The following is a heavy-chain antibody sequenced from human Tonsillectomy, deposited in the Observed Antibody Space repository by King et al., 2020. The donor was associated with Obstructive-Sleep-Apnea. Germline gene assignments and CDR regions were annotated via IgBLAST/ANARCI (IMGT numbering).Heavy chain of an antibody. CDR3: AKAVVDTAMVALDY. CDR2: ISWDGGIT. D-gene: IGHD5-18*01. Sequence: VQLVESGGVVVQPGGSLRLSCAASVFTFDDYTMHWVRQAPGKGLEWVSLISWDGGITYYADSVKGRFTISRDNSKNSLYLQMNSLRTEDTALYYCAKAVVDTAMVALDYWGQGTLVTVSS. V-gene: IGHV3-43*01. J-gene: IGHJ4*02. CDR1: VFTFDDYT.